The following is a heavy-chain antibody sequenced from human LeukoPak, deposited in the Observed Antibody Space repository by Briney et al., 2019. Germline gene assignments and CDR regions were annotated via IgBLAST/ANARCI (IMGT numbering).Heavy chain of an antibody. CDR1: GYTFTSYG. CDR2: ISAYNGNT. V-gene: IGHV1-18*01. D-gene: IGHD1-26*01. J-gene: IGHJ4*02. Sequence: ASVKVSCKASGYTFTSYGISWVRQAPGQGLEWMGWISAYNGNTNYAQKLQGRVTMTTVTSTSTAYMELRSLRSDDTAVYYCARDRYGSYARPYHDYWGQGTLVTVSS. CDR3: ARDRYGSYARPYHDY.